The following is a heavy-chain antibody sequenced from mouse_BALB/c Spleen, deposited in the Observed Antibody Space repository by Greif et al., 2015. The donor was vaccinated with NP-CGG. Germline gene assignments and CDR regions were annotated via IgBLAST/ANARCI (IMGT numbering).Heavy chain of an antibody. CDR2: IYPGSGNT. CDR3: ARRTGTEAMDC. V-gene: IGHV1-84*02. J-gene: IGHJ4*01. CDR1: GYTFTDYY. D-gene: IGHD4-1*01. Sequence: QVQLQQSGPELVKPGASVKISCKASGYTFTDYYINWVKQKPGQGLEWIGWIYPGSGNTKYNEKFKGKATLTVDTSSSTAYVQLSSLTSEDTAVYFCARRTGTEAMDCWGQGTSVTVSS.